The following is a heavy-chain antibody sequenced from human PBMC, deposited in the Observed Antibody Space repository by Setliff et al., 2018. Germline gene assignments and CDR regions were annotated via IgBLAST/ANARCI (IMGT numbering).Heavy chain of an antibody. V-gene: IGHV1-8*01. J-gene: IGHJ3*02. Sequence: ASVKVSCKASGYTFTSYDINWVRQATGQGLEWMGWMNPNSGNTGYAQKFQGRVTMTRNTSISTAYMELSSLRSEDTAVYYCARGLTYYYDSSVRFLDAFDIWSQGTMVTVSS. CDR1: GYTFTSYD. D-gene: IGHD3-22*01. CDR2: MNPNSGNT. CDR3: ARGLTYYYDSSVRFLDAFDI.